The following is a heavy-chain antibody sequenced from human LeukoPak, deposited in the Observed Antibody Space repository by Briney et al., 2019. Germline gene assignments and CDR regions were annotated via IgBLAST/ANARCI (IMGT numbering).Heavy chain of an antibody. CDR3: AREKSGLRLGELSPYYYYYMDV. D-gene: IGHD3-16*02. CDR1: GGTFSSYD. V-gene: IGHV1-69*05. J-gene: IGHJ6*03. Sequence: SVKVSCKASGGTFSSYDISWVRQAPGQGLEWMGGIIPIFGTANYAQKFQGRVTITTDESTSTAYMELSSLRSEDTAVYYCAREKSGLRLGELSPYYYYYMDVWGKGTTVTVSS. CDR2: IIPIFGTA.